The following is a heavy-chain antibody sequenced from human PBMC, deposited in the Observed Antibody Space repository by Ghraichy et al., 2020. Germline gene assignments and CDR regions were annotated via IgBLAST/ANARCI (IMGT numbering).Heavy chain of an antibody. V-gene: IGHV3-43*02. CDR1: GFTFDDYA. CDR3: ALTISGYCTNGVCSLDY. CDR2: ISGDGGST. Sequence: GGSLRLSCAASGFTFDDYAMHWVRQAPGKGLEWVSLISGDGGSTYYADSVKGRFTISRDNSKNSLYLQMNSLRTEDTALYYCALTISGYCTNGVCSLDYWGQGTLVTVSS. D-gene: IGHD2-8*01. J-gene: IGHJ4*02.